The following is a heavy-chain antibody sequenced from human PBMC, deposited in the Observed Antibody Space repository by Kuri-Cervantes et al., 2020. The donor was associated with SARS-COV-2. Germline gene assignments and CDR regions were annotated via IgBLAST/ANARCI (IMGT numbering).Heavy chain of an antibody. CDR3: ARGRPVTTFYRTSYFDY. D-gene: IGHD4-17*01. Sequence: GSLRLSCAVYGGSFSGYYWSWILQPPGKGLEWIGEINHSGSTNYNPPLKSRVTISVDTSKNQFSLKLSSVTAADTAVYYCARGRPVTTFYRTSYFDYWGQGTLVTVSS. CDR2: INHSGST. CDR1: GGSFSGYY. V-gene: IGHV4-34*01. J-gene: IGHJ4*02.